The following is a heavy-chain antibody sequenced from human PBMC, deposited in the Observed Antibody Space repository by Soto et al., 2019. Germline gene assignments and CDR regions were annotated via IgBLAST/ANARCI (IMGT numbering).Heavy chain of an antibody. J-gene: IGHJ4*02. CDR2: ISYDGSNK. CDR1: GFTFSSYA. V-gene: IGHV3-30-3*01. CDR3: ARELYDSGGYSKEVVVGGFDY. Sequence: QVQLVESGGGVVQPGRSLRLSCAASGFTFSSYAMHWVRQAPGKGLEWVAVISYDGSNKYYADSVKGRFTISRDNSKNTPYLQMKSLRAEDRAVYYCARELYDSGGYSKEVVVGGFDYWGQGTLVAVSS. D-gene: IGHD3-22*01.